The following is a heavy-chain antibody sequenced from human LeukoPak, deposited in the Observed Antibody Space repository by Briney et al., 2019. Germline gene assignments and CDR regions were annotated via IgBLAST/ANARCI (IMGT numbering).Heavy chain of an antibody. V-gene: IGHV3-21*01. CDR3: ARARDGYNIRPLDY. CDR2: ISSSSSYI. Sequence: GGSLRLSCAAPGFTFSSYSMNWVRQAPGKGLEWVSSISSSSSYIYYADSVKGRFTISRDNAKNSLYLQMNSLRAEDTAVYYCARARDGYNIRPLDYWGQGTLVTVSS. CDR1: GFTFSSYS. D-gene: IGHD5-24*01. J-gene: IGHJ4*02.